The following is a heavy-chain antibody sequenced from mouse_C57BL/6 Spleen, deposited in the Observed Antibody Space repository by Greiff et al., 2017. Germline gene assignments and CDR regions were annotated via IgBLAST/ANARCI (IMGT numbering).Heavy chain of an antibody. CDR3: TREGGSTRYFDV. CDR1: GFTFSSYA. CDR2: ISSGGDYI. J-gene: IGHJ1*03. V-gene: IGHV5-9-1*02. Sequence: EVQGVESGEGLVKPGGSLKPSCAASGFTFSSYAMSWVRQTPEKRLEWVAYISSGGDYIYYADTVKGRFTISRDNARNTRYLQMSSLKSEDTARYYCTREGGSTRYFDVWGTGTTVTVSS. D-gene: IGHD1-1*01.